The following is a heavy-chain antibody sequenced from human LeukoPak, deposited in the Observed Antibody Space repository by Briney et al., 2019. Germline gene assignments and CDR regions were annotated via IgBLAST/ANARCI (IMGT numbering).Heavy chain of an antibody. V-gene: IGHV4-4*07. CDR1: GGSISNYH. CDR3: ARRDISSGWSFDY. Sequence: SETLSLTCTVSGGSISNYHWSCIRPPAGKGLEWIGQIHTSGSTNYNPPLKSRVTMSIDTTEDQVSLTIRSVTAADTAFYYCARRDISSGWSFDYWGQGTLVTVSS. J-gene: IGHJ4*02. CDR2: IHTSGST. D-gene: IGHD6-19*01.